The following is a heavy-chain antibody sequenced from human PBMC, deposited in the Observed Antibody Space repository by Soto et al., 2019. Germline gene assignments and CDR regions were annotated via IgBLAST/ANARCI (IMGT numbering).Heavy chain of an antibody. D-gene: IGHD2-2*01. CDR3: ARDSGVVVPAAIGPTPSDNWFDL. J-gene: IGHJ5*02. CDR2: INPNSGGT. V-gene: IGHV1-2*04. CDR1: GYTFTGYY. Sequence: QVQLVPSGAEVKKPGASVKVSCKASGYTFTGYYMHWVRQAPGQGLEWMGWINPNSGGTNYAQKFPGWVTMARDTSISTAYMELSRLRSDDTAVYYCARDSGVVVPAAIGPTPSDNWFDLWGQGTLVTVSS.